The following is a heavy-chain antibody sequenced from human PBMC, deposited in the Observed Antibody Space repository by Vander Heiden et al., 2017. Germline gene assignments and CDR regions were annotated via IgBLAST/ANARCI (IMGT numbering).Heavy chain of an antibody. CDR3: ARASYCSSTSCSHFDY. D-gene: IGHD2-2*01. J-gene: IGHJ4*02. Sequence: QVQLVESGGGVVQPGRSLRPSCAASGFPFSSYAMHWVRQAPGKGLEWVAVISYDGSNKYYADSVKGRFTISRDNSKNTLYLQMNSLRAEDTAVYYCARASYCSSTSCSHFDYWGQGTLVTVSS. CDR1: GFPFSSYA. CDR2: ISYDGSNK. V-gene: IGHV3-30-3*01.